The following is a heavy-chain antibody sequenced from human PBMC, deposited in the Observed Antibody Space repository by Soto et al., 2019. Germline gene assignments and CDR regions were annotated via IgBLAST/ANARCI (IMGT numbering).Heavy chain of an antibody. D-gene: IGHD3-22*01. J-gene: IGHJ3*02. CDR2: IYWDDDK. V-gene: IGHV2-5*02. CDR3: AHRKYYYDSSGYWTDAFDI. Sequence: QITLKESGPTLVKPTQTLTLTCTFSGFSLSTSGVGVGWIRQPPGKALEWLALIYWDDDKRYSPSLKSRLTTTKDTSTNQVAPTMTNMDPVDTATYYCAHRKYYYDSSGYWTDAFDIWGQGTMVTVSS. CDR1: GFSLSTSGVG.